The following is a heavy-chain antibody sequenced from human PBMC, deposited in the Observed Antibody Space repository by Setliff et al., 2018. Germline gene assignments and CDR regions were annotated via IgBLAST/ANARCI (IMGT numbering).Heavy chain of an antibody. Sequence: SETLSLTCTVSGDSINSRTNYWSWIRQPAGKGPEWIGEINHSGSTNYNPSLKSRVTISVDTSKNQFSLKLSSVTAADTAVYYCARGRHIVVVTAISWFDPWGQGTLVTVSS. J-gene: IGHJ5*02. CDR1: GDSINSRTNY. CDR3: ARGRHIVVVTAISWFDP. D-gene: IGHD2-21*02. CDR2: INHSGST. V-gene: IGHV4-61*10.